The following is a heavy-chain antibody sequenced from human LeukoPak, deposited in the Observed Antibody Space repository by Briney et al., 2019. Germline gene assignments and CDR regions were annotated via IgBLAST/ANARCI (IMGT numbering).Heavy chain of an antibody. D-gene: IGHD3-22*01. CDR2: IRYDGSNK. CDR3: AKEYLYDSSGYTVGY. J-gene: IGHJ4*02. Sequence: GGSLRLSCAGSGFTFSSYGMHWVRQAPGKGLEWVAFIRYDGSNKYYADSVKGRFTISRDNSKNTLYLQMNSLRAEDTAVYHCAKEYLYDSSGYTVGYWGQGTLVTVSS. CDR1: GFTFSSYG. V-gene: IGHV3-30*02.